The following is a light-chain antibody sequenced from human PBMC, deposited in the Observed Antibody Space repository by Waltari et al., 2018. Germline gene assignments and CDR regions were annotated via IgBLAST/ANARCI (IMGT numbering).Light chain of an antibody. CDR3: QHCVRLPVT. Sequence: EIVLTQSPGTLSLSPGERATLSCRASQSVGRSLAWYQQKPGQAPRLLIYDASTRATGIPDRFSGSGSGTDFSLSISRLAPDDLAVYYCQHCVRLPVTFGQGTKVEFK. V-gene: IGKV3-20*01. CDR1: QSVGRS. J-gene: IGKJ1*01. CDR2: DAS.